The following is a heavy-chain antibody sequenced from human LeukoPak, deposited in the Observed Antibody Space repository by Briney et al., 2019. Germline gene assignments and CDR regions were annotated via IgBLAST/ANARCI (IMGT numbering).Heavy chain of an antibody. CDR2: INPNSGGT. J-gene: IGHJ4*02. Sequence: ASVKVSCKASGYTFTGYYMHWVRQAPGQGLEWMGWINPNSGGTNYAQKFQGRVTMTRDTSISTAYMELSRLRSDDTAVYYCARDLGAYYYDSSGWVYFDYWGQGTLVTVSS. CDR3: ARDLGAYYYDSSGWVYFDY. V-gene: IGHV1-2*02. D-gene: IGHD3-22*01. CDR1: GYTFTGYY.